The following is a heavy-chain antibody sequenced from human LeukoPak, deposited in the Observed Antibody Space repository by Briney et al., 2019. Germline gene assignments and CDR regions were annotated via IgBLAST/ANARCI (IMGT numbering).Heavy chain of an antibody. V-gene: IGHV3-48*03. Sequence: PGGSLRLSCAASGFTFSSYEMNWVRQAPGKGLEWVSYISSSGSTIYYADPVKGRFTISRDNAKNPLYLQMNSLRAEDTAVYYCARDQCGGDCYKLNYYYYYGMDVWGQGTTVTVSS. J-gene: IGHJ6*02. CDR3: ARDQCGGDCYKLNYYYYYGMDV. CDR2: ISSSGSTI. CDR1: GFTFSSYE. D-gene: IGHD2-21*02.